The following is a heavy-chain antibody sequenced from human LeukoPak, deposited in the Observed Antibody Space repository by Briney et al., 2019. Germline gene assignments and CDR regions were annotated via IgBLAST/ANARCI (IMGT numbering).Heavy chain of an antibody. CDR3: ARDGFITMVRGANWFDP. D-gene: IGHD3-10*01. V-gene: IGHV1-18*01. CDR2: ISAYNGNT. Sequence: SVKVSCKASGYTFTSYGISWVRQAPGQGLEWMGWISAYNGNTNYAQKLQGRVTMTTDTSTSTAYMELRSLRSDDTAVYYCARDGFITMVRGANWFDPWGQGTLVTVSS. J-gene: IGHJ5*02. CDR1: GYTFTSYG.